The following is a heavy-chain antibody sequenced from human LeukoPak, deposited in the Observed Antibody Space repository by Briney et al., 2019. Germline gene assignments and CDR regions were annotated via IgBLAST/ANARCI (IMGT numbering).Heavy chain of an antibody. CDR1: GFTFRSYS. CDR3: TRSDWFDP. V-gene: IGHV3-74*01. Sequence: PGGSLRLSCAASGFTFRSYSIHWVRQTPGKGLVWVSRINSEGSSTSYADSVKGRFTISRDNAKNTLYLQMNSLRGEDTAVYYCTRSDWFDPWGQGTLVTVSS. CDR2: INSEGSST. J-gene: IGHJ5*02.